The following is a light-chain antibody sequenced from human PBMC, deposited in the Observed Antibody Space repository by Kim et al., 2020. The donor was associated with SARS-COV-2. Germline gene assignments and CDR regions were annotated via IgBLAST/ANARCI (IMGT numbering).Light chain of an antibody. CDR3: QQSDITPYT. CDR1: RSIGNH. CDR2: AAS. Sequence: DIQMTQSPSSLSASVGDRVTITCRASRSIGNHLNWYQQRPGKAPNLLIYAASNLQTGVSSRFSGSESGTDFTLSSRNLQPEDSATYYCQQSDITPYTFGQGTKLEIK. J-gene: IGKJ2*01. V-gene: IGKV1-39*01.